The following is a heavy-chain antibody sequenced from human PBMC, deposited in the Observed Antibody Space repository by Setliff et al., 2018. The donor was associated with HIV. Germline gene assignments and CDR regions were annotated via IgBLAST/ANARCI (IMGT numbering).Heavy chain of an antibody. J-gene: IGHJ6*03. CDR3: ARWNYDILTGRAIYYYYYMDV. Sequence: PSETLSLTCTVSGGSISSNSYYWGWIRQPPGKGLEWIGSIYHSGSTYYNPSLKSRVTISVDTSKNQFSLKLSSVTAADTAVYYCARWNYDILTGRAIYYYYYMDVWGKGTTVTVSS. CDR1: GGSISSNSYY. D-gene: IGHD3-9*01. V-gene: IGHV4-39*07. CDR2: IYHSGST.